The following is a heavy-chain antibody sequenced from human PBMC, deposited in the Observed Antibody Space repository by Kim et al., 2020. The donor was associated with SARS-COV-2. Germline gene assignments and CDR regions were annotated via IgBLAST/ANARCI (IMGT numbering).Heavy chain of an antibody. CDR2: ISYDGSNK. J-gene: IGHJ6*02. CDR3: ARLESSSWYYYYGMDV. Sequence: GGSLRLSCAASGFTFSSYGMHWVRQAPGKGLEWVAVISYDGSNKYYADSVKGRFTISRDNSKNTLYLQMNSLRAEDTAVYYCARLESSSWYYYYGMDVWGQGTTVTVSS. V-gene: IGHV3-30*03. D-gene: IGHD6-13*01. CDR1: GFTFSSYG.